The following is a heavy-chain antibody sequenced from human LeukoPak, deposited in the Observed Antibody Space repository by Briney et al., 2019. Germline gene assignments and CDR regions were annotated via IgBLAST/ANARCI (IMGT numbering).Heavy chain of an antibody. CDR3: ARLEGRAAMIRGAMTY. Sequence: GESLKISCMGSGYSFSTFWIGWVRQIPGKGLEWVGIIYPGDSDVRYSPSFQGQVTISADKSVTTAYLQWSSLKASDTAVYYCARLEGRAAMIRGAMTYWGQGTLVTVSS. D-gene: IGHD3-10*01. CDR2: IYPGDSDV. J-gene: IGHJ4*02. V-gene: IGHV5-51*01. CDR1: GYSFSTFW.